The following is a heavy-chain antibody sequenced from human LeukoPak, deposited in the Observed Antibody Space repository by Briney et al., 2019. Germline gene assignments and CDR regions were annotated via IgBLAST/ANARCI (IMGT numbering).Heavy chain of an antibody. CDR3: ARHSSGWYGGGFDY. CDR2: INHSGST. Sequence: SGTLSLTCAVYGGSFSGYYWSWIRQPPGKGLEWIGEINHSGSTNYNPSLKSRVTISVDTSKNQFSLKLSSVTAADTAVYYCARHSSGWYGGGFDYWGQGTLVTVSS. CDR1: GGSFSGYY. V-gene: IGHV4-34*01. D-gene: IGHD6-19*01. J-gene: IGHJ4*02.